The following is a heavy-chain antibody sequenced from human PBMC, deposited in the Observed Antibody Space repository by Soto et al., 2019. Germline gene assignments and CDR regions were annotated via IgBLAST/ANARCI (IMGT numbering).Heavy chain of an antibody. D-gene: IGHD6-13*01. CDR2: IYYSGST. Sequence: SETLSLTCTVSGGSISSSSYYWGWIRQPPGKGLEWIGSIYYSGSTYYNPSLKSRVTISVDTSKNQFSLKLSSVTAADTAVYYCARQKFDSSSWYNWFDPWGQGTLVTVSS. V-gene: IGHV4-39*01. J-gene: IGHJ5*02. CDR3: ARQKFDSSSWYNWFDP. CDR1: GGSISSSSYY.